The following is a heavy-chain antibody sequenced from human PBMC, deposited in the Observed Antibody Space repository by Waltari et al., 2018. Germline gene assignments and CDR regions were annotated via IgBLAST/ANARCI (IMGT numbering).Heavy chain of an antibody. J-gene: IGHJ5*02. CDR2: IYYSGST. V-gene: IGHV4-31*03. Sequence: QVQLQESGPGLVKPSQTLSLTCTVSGGSISSGGYYWSWIRQHPGKGLEWIGYIYYSGSTYYNPSLRGRVTISVDTSTNQFSLKLSSVTAADTAVYYCARDPRSKPNGSGSVGFDPWGQGTLVTVSS. CDR1: GGSISSGGYY. CDR3: ARDPRSKPNGSGSVGFDP. D-gene: IGHD3-10*01.